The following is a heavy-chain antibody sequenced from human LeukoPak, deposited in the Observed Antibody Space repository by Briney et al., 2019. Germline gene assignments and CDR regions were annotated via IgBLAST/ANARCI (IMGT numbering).Heavy chain of an antibody. CDR1: GFTFSDHY. CDR2: IRNKANSYTT. Sequence: GRSLRLSCAASGFTFSDHYMDWVRQAPGKGLEWVGRIRNKANSYTTEYAASVKGRFTISRDDSKNSLYLQMNSLKTEDTAVYYCARSMVPWGQGTLVTVSS. J-gene: IGHJ5*02. CDR3: ARSMVP. V-gene: IGHV3-72*01. D-gene: IGHD3-10*01.